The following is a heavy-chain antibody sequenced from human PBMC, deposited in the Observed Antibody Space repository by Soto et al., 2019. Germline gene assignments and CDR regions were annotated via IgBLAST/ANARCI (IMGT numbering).Heavy chain of an antibody. Sequence: GGSLRLSCAASGFTVSSNYMSWVRQAPGKGLEWVSVIYSGGSTYYADSVKGRFTISRDNSKNTLYLQMNSLRAEDTAVYYCARATRTVSKIYYFDYWGQGTLVTVSS. J-gene: IGHJ4*02. D-gene: IGHD2-2*01. CDR3: ARATRTVSKIYYFDY. V-gene: IGHV3-66*01. CDR1: GFTVSSNY. CDR2: IYSGGST.